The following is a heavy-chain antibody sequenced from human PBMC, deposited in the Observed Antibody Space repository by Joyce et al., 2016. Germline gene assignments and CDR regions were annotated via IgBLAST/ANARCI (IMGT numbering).Heavy chain of an antibody. V-gene: IGHV3-21*02. D-gene: IGHD3-22*01. CDR3: ARGGIVYDYSMDL. Sequence: EVQLVESGGGLVKPGGSLRISCAASGFTFSTSSMSWFRRAPGKGLEWVSAISSDSTYIFYADSVKGRFTVSGDNAKNSLYLQMNILRAEDTAVFFCARGGIVYDYSMDLWGQGTTVTVSS. CDR2: ISSDSTYI. J-gene: IGHJ6*02. CDR1: GFTFSTSS.